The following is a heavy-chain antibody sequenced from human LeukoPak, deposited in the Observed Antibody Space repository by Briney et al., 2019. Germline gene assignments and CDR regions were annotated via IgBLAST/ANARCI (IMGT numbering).Heavy chain of an antibody. CDR3: WRGTGLGGGWYVY. CDR2: IYYSGST. D-gene: IGHD6-19*01. V-gene: IGHV4-59*01. J-gene: IGHJ4*02. Sequence: SETLSLTCTVSGGSISSYYWSWIRQPPGKGLGWVGYIYYSGSTNYNPSLKSRVTISVDTSKNQFSLKLSSVTAADTAVYYCWRGTGLGGGWYVYWGQGNLVTVSS. CDR1: GGSISSYY.